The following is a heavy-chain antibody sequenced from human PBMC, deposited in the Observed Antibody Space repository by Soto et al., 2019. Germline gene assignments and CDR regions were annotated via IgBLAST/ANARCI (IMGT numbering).Heavy chain of an antibody. V-gene: IGHV3-7*05. CDR2: IDHDGGTR. Sequence: EVQLVESGGGLVQPGGSLRLSCAASRFSFSTYWMNWVRQAPGKGLEWVANIDHDGGTRGYVASVKGRFTISRDNAKNSLYLQMNSLGVDDTALYYCASDLYSGTSDYWGQGTLVTVSS. J-gene: IGHJ4*02. D-gene: IGHD1-26*01. CDR1: RFSFSTYW. CDR3: ASDLYSGTSDY.